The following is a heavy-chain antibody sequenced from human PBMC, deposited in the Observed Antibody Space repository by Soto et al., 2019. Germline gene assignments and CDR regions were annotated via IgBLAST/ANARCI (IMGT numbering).Heavy chain of an antibody. V-gene: IGHV3-48*02. D-gene: IGHD6-13*01. Sequence: VQLVESGGGLAQPGGSLRLSCAASGFIFSPYGMNWVRQAPGKGLEWVSYISGGSGTIHYADSVKGRFAISRDNAKNSLYLQMNSLRDEDTAVYYCARDWTSSSWPYNYYGMDVWGQGTTVTVSS. CDR2: ISGGSGTI. J-gene: IGHJ6*02. CDR3: ARDWTSSSWPYNYYGMDV. CDR1: GFIFSPYG.